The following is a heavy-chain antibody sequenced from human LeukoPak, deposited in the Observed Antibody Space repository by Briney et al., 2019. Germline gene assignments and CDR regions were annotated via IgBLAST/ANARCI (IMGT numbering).Heavy chain of an antibody. V-gene: IGHV3-7*01. CDR3: ARERDDIVVVPAAMEFIY. J-gene: IGHJ4*02. D-gene: IGHD2-2*01. CDR2: IKQDGSEK. CDR1: GFTFSSYW. Sequence: PGGSLRLSCAASGFTFSSYWMSWVRQAPGKGLEWVANIKQDGSEKYYVDSVKGRFTISRDNAKNSLYLQMNSLRAEDTAVYYCARERDDIVVVPAAMEFIYWGQGTLVTVSS.